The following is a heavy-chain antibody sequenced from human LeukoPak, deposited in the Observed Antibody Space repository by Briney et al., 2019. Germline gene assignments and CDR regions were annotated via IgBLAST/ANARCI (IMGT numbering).Heavy chain of an antibody. Sequence: SETLSLTCTVSGGSISSYYWSWIRQPPGKGLEWIGYIYYSGSTNYNPSLKSRVTISVDTSKNQFSLKLSSVTAADTAVYYCARGRIDIVVVPAASTNHYMDVWGKGTTVTISS. D-gene: IGHD2-2*01. J-gene: IGHJ6*03. CDR2: IYYSGST. V-gene: IGHV4-59*01. CDR1: GGSISSYY. CDR3: ARGRIDIVVVPAASTNHYMDV.